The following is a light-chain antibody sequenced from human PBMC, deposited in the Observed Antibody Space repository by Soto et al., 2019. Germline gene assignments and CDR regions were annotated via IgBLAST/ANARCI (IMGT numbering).Light chain of an antibody. Sequence: SALTQPASVSGSPGQSITISCTGASSDVGRYNYVSWYQLHPGKAPKLIIYEVSNRPSGVSNRFSGSKSGNTASLTISGLRAEDEADYYCNSYTSSTAYVFGTGTKLTVL. CDR1: SSDVGRYNY. CDR2: EVS. J-gene: IGLJ1*01. V-gene: IGLV2-14*01. CDR3: NSYTSSTAYV.